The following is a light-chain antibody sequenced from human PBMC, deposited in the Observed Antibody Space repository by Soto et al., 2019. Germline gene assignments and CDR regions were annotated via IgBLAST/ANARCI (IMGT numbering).Light chain of an antibody. CDR1: QSISRY. CDR2: GAN. V-gene: IGKV1-39*01. J-gene: IGKJ1*01. Sequence: EIQLTHWPSSLSASVGDRITITCRSSQSISRYLNWYQQRPGTAPKVLIFGANSLQSGVPSRFSGSGSGTEFTLTISCLQPEDFATYYCQHNYGTPGTFGQGTKVDIK. CDR3: QHNYGTPGT.